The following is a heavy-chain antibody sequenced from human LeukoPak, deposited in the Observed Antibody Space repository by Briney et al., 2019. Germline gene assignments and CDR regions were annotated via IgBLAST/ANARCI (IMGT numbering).Heavy chain of an antibody. D-gene: IGHD6-19*01. CDR2: IYYSGST. Sequence: PSETLSLTCTVSGGSISSSSYYWGWIRQPPGKGLEWIGSIYYSGSTYYNPSLKSRVTISVDTSKNQFSLKLSSVTAADTAVYYCARHGHLGIAVAGPTFDYWGQGTLVTVSS. CDR3: ARHGHLGIAVAGPTFDY. J-gene: IGHJ4*02. V-gene: IGHV4-39*01. CDR1: GGSISSSSYY.